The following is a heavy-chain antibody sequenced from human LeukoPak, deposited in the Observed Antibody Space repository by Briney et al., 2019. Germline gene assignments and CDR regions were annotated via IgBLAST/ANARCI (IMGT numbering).Heavy chain of an antibody. Sequence: ASVKVSCKASGYTFTSYYMHWVRQAPGQGLEWMGIINPSGGSTSYAQKFQGRVTMTTDTSTSTAYMELRSLRSDDTAVYYCARGLYSGSYPSPFGYWGQGTLVTVSS. CDR3: ARGLYSGSYPSPFGY. J-gene: IGHJ4*02. CDR2: INPSGGST. D-gene: IGHD1-26*01. CDR1: GYTFTSYY. V-gene: IGHV1-46*01.